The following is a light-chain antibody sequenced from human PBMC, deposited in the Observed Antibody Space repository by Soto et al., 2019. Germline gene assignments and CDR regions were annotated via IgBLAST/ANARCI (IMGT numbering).Light chain of an antibody. V-gene: IGLV2-14*01. CDR2: EVS. CDR1: SSDVGGYDY. Sequence: QSALTQPASVSGSPGQSITISCTGTSSDVGGYDYVSWYQLHPGKAPKLMVFEVSNRPSGVSYRFSGSKSGNTASLTISGFQAEDEADYFFSSYSISTAYLFGTGTKVTVL. J-gene: IGLJ1*01. CDR3: SSYSISTAYL.